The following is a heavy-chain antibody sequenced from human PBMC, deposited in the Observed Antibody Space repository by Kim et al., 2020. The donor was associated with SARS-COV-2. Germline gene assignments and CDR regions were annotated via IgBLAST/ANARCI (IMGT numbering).Heavy chain of an antibody. J-gene: IGHJ4*02. CDR1: GFTFSSYG. Sequence: GGSLRLSCAASGFTFSSYGMHWVRQAPGKGLEWVAVISYDGSNKYYADSVKGRFTISRDNSKNTLYLQMNSLRAEDTAVYYCAKDQGGGDCCTFDYWGQGTLVTVSS. V-gene: IGHV3-30*18. D-gene: IGHD2-21*02. CDR2: ISYDGSNK. CDR3: AKDQGGGDCCTFDY.